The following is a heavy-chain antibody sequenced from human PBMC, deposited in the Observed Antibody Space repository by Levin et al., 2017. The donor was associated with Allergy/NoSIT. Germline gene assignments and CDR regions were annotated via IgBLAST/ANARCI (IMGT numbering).Heavy chain of an antibody. V-gene: IGHV4-30-4*01. CDR3: ARGGGYCRSTSCFPFEY. D-gene: IGHD2-2*01. J-gene: IGHJ4*02. CDR1: GGSISSGDYY. Sequence: SETLSLTCSVFGGSISSGDYYWRWIRQPPGKGLEWIGYISYSGITYDNPSLRSRVAISIDTSKNQFSLNLSSVTAADTAVYYCARGGGYCRSTSCFPFEYWGQGTLVTVSS. CDR2: ISYSGIT.